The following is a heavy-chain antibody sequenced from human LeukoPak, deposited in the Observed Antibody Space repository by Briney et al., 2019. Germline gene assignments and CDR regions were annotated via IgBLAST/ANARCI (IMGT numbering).Heavy chain of an antibody. Sequence: GGSLRLSCAASGFTVSSNYMSWVRQAPGKGLGWVSVIYSGGSTYYADSVKGRFTISRDNSKNTLYLQMNSLRAEDTAVYYCARQGADPKGYYYYYMDVWGKGTTVTVSS. CDR2: IYSGGST. J-gene: IGHJ6*03. CDR1: GFTVSSNY. D-gene: IGHD3-16*01. V-gene: IGHV3-53*01. CDR3: ARQGADPKGYYYYYMDV.